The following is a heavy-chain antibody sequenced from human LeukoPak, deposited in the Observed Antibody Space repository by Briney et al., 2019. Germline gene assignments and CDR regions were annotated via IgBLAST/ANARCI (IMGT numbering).Heavy chain of an antibody. CDR1: GFTFSSYA. Sequence: PGGSLRLSCAASGFTFSSYAMHWVRQAPGKGLEWVAVISYDGSNKYYADSVKGRFTISRDNSKNTLYLQMNSLRAEDTAVYYCARDPSDYYDSSGYYYGDYYYYYMDVWGKGTTVTVSS. V-gene: IGHV3-30*04. J-gene: IGHJ6*03. D-gene: IGHD3-22*01. CDR3: ARDPSDYYDSSGYYYGDYYYYYMDV. CDR2: ISYDGSNK.